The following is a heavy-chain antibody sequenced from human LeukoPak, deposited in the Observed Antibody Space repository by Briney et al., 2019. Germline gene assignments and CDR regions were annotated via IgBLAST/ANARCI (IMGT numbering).Heavy chain of an antibody. V-gene: IGHV3-30*02. CDR2: IRYDGSNK. J-gene: IGHJ4*02. D-gene: IGHD3-9*01. CDR1: AFTFSSYG. CDR3: ANGPHYNILTGFYKVRSHLDY. Sequence: GGSLRLSCAASAFTFSSYGMHWVRQAPGKGLEWVAFIRYDGSNKYYADSVKGRFTISRDNSRNTLYLQMNSLRAEDTAVYYCANGPHYNILTGFYKVRSHLDYWGQGTLVTVSS.